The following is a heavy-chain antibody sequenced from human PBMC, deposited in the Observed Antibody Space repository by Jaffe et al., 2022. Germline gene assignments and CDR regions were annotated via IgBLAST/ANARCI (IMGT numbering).Heavy chain of an antibody. CDR2: ISSSSSYI. D-gene: IGHD2-15*01. CDR1: GFTFSSYS. Sequence: EVQLVESGGGLVKPGGSLRLSCAASGFTFSSYSMNWVRQAPGKGLEWVSSISSSSSYIYYADSVKGRFTISRDNAKNSLYLQMNSLRAEDTAVYYCARDQIFHDPPSYYMDVWGKGTTVTVSS. V-gene: IGHV3-21*01. CDR3: ARDQIFHDPPSYYMDV. J-gene: IGHJ6*03.